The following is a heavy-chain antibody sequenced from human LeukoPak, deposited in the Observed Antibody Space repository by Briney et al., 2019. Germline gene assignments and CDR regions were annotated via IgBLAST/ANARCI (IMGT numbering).Heavy chain of an antibody. V-gene: IGHV4-4*09. CDR2: IYTSGST. J-gene: IGHJ4*02. Sequence: SETLSLTCTVSGGSISSYYWSWIRQPPGKGLEWIGYIYTSGSTNYNPSLKSRVTISVDTSKNQSSLKLSSVTAADTAVYYCARFSSSWYYFDYWGQGTLVTVSS. CDR3: ARFSSSWYYFDY. D-gene: IGHD6-13*01. CDR1: GGSISSYY.